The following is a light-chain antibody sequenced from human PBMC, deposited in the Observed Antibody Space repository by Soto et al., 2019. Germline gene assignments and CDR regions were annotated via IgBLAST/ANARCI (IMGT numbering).Light chain of an antibody. CDR2: EDN. CDR1: SGSIASNY. V-gene: IGLV6-57*01. J-gene: IGLJ2*01. Sequence: NFMLTQPHSVSESPGKTVTISCTRSSGSIASNYVQWYQQRPGSSPTTVIYEDNQRPSEVPDRFSGSIDSSSNSASLTISGLKTEDEADYYCQSYDRTNQVFGGGTKLTVL. CDR3: QSYDRTNQV.